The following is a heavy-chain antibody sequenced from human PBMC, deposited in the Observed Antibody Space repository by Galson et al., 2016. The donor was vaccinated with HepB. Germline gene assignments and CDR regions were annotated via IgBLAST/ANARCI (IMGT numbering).Heavy chain of an antibody. Sequence: CAISGDSVSSNSATRNWIRQSPSRGLEWLGRTYYRSAWLDDYAISVKSRISINPDTSKNRFSLHLSSVTPEDTAVYYCTRERRYCSDGSCYSFDYRGLGILVTVSS. CDR3: TRERRYCSDGSCYSFDY. D-gene: IGHD2-15*01. V-gene: IGHV6-1*01. CDR1: GDSVSSNSAT. CDR2: TYYRSAWLD. J-gene: IGHJ4*02.